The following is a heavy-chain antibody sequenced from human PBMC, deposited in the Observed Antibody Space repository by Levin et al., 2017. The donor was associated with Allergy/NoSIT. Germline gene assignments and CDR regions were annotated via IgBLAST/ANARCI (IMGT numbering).Heavy chain of an antibody. J-gene: IGHJ4*02. V-gene: IGHV3-23*01. CDR3: ATPSGTVLLWFGEFDY. CDR2: ISATSDRT. D-gene: IGHD3-10*01. Sequence: GGSLRLSCGAAGFTFSNYAMTWVRQAPGKGLEWVSAISATSDRTYYADSVKGRFTISRDRSKNTMYLQMNSLRVEDTAIYYCATPSGTVLLWFGEFDYWGRGTLVTVSS. CDR1: GFTFSNYA.